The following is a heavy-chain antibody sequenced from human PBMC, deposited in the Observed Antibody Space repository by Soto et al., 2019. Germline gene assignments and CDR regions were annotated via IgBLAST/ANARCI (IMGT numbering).Heavy chain of an antibody. CDR3: ARDRANDYDSSGYYYDLPNAFDI. Sequence: ASVKVSCKASGYTFTSYGISWVRQAPGQGLEWMGWISAYNGNTNYAQKLQGRVTMTTDTSTSTAYMELRSLRSDDTAVYYCARDRANDYDSSGYYYDLPNAFDIWGQGTMVTVSS. J-gene: IGHJ3*02. V-gene: IGHV1-18*01. CDR2: ISAYNGNT. D-gene: IGHD3-22*01. CDR1: GYTFTSYG.